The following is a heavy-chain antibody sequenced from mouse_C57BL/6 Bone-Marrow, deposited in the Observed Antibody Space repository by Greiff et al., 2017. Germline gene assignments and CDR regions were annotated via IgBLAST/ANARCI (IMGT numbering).Heavy chain of an antibody. J-gene: IGHJ2*01. D-gene: IGHD1-1*01. Sequence: VHLVESGAELARPGASVKMSCKASGYTFTSYTMHWVKQRPGQGLEWIGYINPSSGYTKYNQKFKDKATLTADKSSSTAYMQLSSLTSEDSAVYYCARGLITTGGQGTTLTVSS. CDR1: GYTFTSYT. V-gene: IGHV1-4*01. CDR3: ARGLITT. CDR2: INPSSGYT.